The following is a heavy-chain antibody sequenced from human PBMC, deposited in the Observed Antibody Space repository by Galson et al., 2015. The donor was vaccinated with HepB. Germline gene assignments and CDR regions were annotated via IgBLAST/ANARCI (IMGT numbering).Heavy chain of an antibody. CDR3: ASVGDCTGGSCHEGY. D-gene: IGHD2-8*02. V-gene: IGHV1-69*06. CDR1: GDTFNSYS. J-gene: IGHJ4*02. CDR2: IIPVFTRG. Sequence: SVKVSCKASGDTFNSYSFGWVRQAPGQGLEWMGGIIPVFTRGTYSPTFQGRLTITADKSATTVYMELNSLTSEDMAMYYCASVGDCTGGSCHEGYWGQGTLVTVSS.